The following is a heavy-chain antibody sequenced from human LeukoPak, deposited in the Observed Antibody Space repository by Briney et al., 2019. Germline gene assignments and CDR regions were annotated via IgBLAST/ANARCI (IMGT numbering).Heavy chain of an antibody. J-gene: IGHJ6*02. Sequence: SETLSLTCTVSGGSISSYYWSWIRQPPGKGLEWIGYIYYSGSTNYNPSLKSRVTISVDTSKNQFSLKLSSVTAADTAVYYCARSAVTSYYYYGMDVWGQGTTVTVSS. V-gene: IGHV4-59*12. D-gene: IGHD4-17*01. CDR3: ARSAVTSYYYYGMDV. CDR2: IYYSGST. CDR1: GGSISSYY.